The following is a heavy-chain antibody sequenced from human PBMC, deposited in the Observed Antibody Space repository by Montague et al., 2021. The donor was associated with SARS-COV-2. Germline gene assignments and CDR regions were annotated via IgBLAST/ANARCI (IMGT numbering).Heavy chain of an antibody. Sequence: SVKVSCKVSGYTFTSYGISWVRQAPGQGLEWMGWISAYNGNTNYAQKLQGRVTMTTDTSTSTAYMELRSLRSDDTAVYYCAREVIVGGYSYGYWYWGQGTLVTVSS. V-gene: IGHV1-18*01. CDR1: GYTFTSYG. J-gene: IGHJ4*02. D-gene: IGHD5-18*01. CDR3: AREVIVGGYSYGYWY. CDR2: ISAYNGNT.